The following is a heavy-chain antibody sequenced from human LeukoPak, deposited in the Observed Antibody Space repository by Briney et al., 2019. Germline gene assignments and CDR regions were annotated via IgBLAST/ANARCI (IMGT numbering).Heavy chain of an antibody. CDR1: GYSISSGYY. Sequence: PSETLSLTCAVSGYSISSGYYWGWIRQPPGKGMEWIGSIYHSGSTYYNPSLKSRVTISVDTSKNQFSLKLSSVTAADTAVYYCARVGSGSPPYYYYYYMDVWGKGTTVTVSS. V-gene: IGHV4-38-2*01. CDR3: ARVGSGSPPYYYYYYMDV. CDR2: IYHSGST. J-gene: IGHJ6*03. D-gene: IGHD1-26*01.